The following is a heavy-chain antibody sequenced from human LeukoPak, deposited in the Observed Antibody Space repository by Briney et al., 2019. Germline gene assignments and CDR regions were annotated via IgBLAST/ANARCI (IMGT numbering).Heavy chain of an antibody. D-gene: IGHD3-22*01. Sequence: SETLSLTCTVYGGSITGYYWNWIRQPAGQGLEWLGRVYSSGVGNYNPSLTSRVTMSVDTSKNQFSLKLTSLTAADTAVYYCAREEFLHEIDSSGYFVYWGQGTLVTVSS. CDR3: AREEFLHEIDSSGYFVY. V-gene: IGHV4-4*07. J-gene: IGHJ4*02. CDR2: VYSSGVG. CDR1: GGSITGYY.